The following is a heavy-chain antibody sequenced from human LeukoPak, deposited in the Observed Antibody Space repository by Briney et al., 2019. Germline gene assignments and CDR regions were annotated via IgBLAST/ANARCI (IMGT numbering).Heavy chain of an antibody. V-gene: IGHV1-69*05. CDR2: IIPIFGTA. Sequence: SVKVSCKASGGTFSSYAISWVRQAPGQGLEWMGGIIPIFGTANYAQKFQGRVTITTDESTSTAYMELTSLRSEDTAVYYCARGYCSSTSCSLDYWGQGTLVTVSS. CDR1: GGTFSSYA. D-gene: IGHD2-2*01. CDR3: ARGYCSSTSCSLDY. J-gene: IGHJ4*02.